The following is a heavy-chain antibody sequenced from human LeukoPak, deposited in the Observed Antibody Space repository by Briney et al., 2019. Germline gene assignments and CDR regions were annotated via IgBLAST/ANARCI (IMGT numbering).Heavy chain of an antibody. CDR2: LNPNTAHT. J-gene: IGHJ5*02. D-gene: IGHD3-16*01. CDR1: GYTVTSYD. V-gene: IGHV1-8*01. CDR3: ARGPALHSKRVGGKWFDP. Sequence: GASVEVSCKASGYTVTSYDIHWVRQATGHGLEWMGWLNPNTAHTGHAQKFQGRVTMTRDSSTSTAYMELSGLTSEDTAVYYCARGPALHSKRVGGKWFDPWGQGTLVTVSS.